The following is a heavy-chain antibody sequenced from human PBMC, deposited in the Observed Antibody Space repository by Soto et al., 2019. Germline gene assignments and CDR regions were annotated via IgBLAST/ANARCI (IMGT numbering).Heavy chain of an antibody. Sequence: GESLSLSCAASGFTFISYWMSWVRQAPGKGLEWVANIKQNGSDNYYVSFVKGRSTISNDTTNNSLYLQTTSTRAEDTAVYYCARELRGDYDFWSGYQLPYYYYYGMDVWGQGPTVTVS. D-gene: IGHD3-3*01. CDR1: GFTFISYW. CDR2: IKQNGSDN. V-gene: IGHV3-7*01. CDR3: ARELRGDYDFWSGYQLPYYYYYGMDV. J-gene: IGHJ6*02.